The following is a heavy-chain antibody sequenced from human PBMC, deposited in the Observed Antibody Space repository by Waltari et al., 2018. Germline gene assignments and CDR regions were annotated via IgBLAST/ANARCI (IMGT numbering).Heavy chain of an antibody. CDR1: GDSVTSGSYY. CDR2: MYYRGSS. CDR3: ARAFGSGSYAWFDS. Sequence: QLQLQESGPGLVKPSETLSLTCSVSGDSVTSGSYYWRWIRQPPRKGLGWIGIMYYRGSSYSNPSLKSRVTISVDTPKSQFSLKLSSVAAADTAVYYCARAFGSGSYAWFDSWGQGTLVTVSS. V-gene: IGHV4-39*01. D-gene: IGHD3-10*01. J-gene: IGHJ5*01.